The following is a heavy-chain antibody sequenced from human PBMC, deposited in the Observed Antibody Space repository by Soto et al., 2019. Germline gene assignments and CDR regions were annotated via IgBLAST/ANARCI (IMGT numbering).Heavy chain of an antibody. Sequence: GGSLRLSCAASGFTFSRYSMNWVRQAPGKGLEWVSYISSSSSTIYYADSVKGRFTISRDNAKNSLYLQMNNLRDEDTAVYYCARYITIFGVVTGYWGQGTLVTAPQ. CDR3: ARYITIFGVVTGY. CDR2: ISSSSSTI. D-gene: IGHD3-3*01. CDR1: GFTFSRYS. V-gene: IGHV3-48*02. J-gene: IGHJ4*02.